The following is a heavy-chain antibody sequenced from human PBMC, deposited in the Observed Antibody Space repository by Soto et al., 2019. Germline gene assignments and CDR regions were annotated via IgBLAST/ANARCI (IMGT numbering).Heavy chain of an antibody. J-gene: IGHJ4*02. CDR1: GGSFSGYY. CDR2: INHSGST. CDR3: ARGTEYCSSTSCYSFDY. V-gene: IGHV4-34*01. D-gene: IGHD2-2*01. Sequence: SETLSLTCAVYGGSFSGYYWSWIRQPPGKGLEWIGEINHSGSTNYNPSLKSRVTISVDTSKNQFSLKLSSVTAADTAVYYCARGTEYCSSTSCYSFDYWGQGTLAIVSS.